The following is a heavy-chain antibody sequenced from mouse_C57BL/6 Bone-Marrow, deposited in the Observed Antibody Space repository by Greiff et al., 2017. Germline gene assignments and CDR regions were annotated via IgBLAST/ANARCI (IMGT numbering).Heavy chain of an antibody. J-gene: IGHJ2*01. CDR3: AGRGGTDYFDD. CDR1: GYTFTSYW. D-gene: IGHD3-3*01. CDR2: IYPGIGST. Sequence: VQLQQPGAELVKPGASVKMSCKASGYTFTSYWITWVKQRPGPGLEWIGDIYPGIGSTNYNEKFKSKATLTVDTSSSTAYMQLSSHTSEDSTVYYCAGRGGTDYFDDWGKGTTLTVSS. V-gene: IGHV1-55*01.